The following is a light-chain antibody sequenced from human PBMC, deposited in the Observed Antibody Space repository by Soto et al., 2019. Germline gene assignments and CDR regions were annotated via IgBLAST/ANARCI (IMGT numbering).Light chain of an antibody. J-gene: IGLJ1*01. CDR2: EVR. V-gene: IGLV2-14*01. Sequence: SALTQPASVSGSPGQSITISCTGTTSDVGGYDYVSWYQQHPGKAPKLLILEVRNRPSGVSSRFSGSRSANSASLTISGLQAEDEADYYCSSFTTSSTYVFGTGTKLTVL. CDR3: SSFTTSSTYV. CDR1: TSDVGGYDY.